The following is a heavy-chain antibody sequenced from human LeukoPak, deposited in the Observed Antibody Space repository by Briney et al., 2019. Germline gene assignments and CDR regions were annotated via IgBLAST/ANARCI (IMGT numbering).Heavy chain of an antibody. Sequence: PGGSLRLSCAAAGFTFSSYAMSWVRQAPGKGLEWVSGISGSGGSTYYADSVKGRFTISRDNSKNTLYLQMNSLRAEDTAVYYCAKVRDSSGWYYFDYWGQGTLVTVSS. CDR2: ISGSGGST. J-gene: IGHJ4*02. V-gene: IGHV3-23*01. CDR1: GFTFSSYA. D-gene: IGHD6-19*01. CDR3: AKVRDSSGWYYFDY.